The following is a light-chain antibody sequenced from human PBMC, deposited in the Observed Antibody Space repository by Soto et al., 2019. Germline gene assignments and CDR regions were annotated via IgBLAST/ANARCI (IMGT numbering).Light chain of an antibody. Sequence: MTQSPLTLPFTPGEPASITFRASQSISSWLAWYQQKPGKAPKRLIYAASSLQSGVPSRFSGSGSGTEFTLTISSLQPEDFATYYCLQHNSYPWTFGQGTKVDIK. CDR3: LQHNSYPWT. V-gene: IGKV1-5*01. CDR2: AAS. CDR1: QSISSW. J-gene: IGKJ1*01.